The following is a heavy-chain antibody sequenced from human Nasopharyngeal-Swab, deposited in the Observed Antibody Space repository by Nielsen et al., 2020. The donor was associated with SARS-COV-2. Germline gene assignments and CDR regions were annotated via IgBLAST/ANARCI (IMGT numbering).Heavy chain of an antibody. CDR1: GFNLRSYA. V-gene: IGHV3-64*01. CDR2: ISGDGGTT. J-gene: IGHJ5*01. Sequence: GESLKFSCAASGFNLRSYAMHWVRQAPGKGLEYVSGISGDGGTTCYANSVKGRFIISRDNSKNTLYLQMGSLRPEDTAVYYCARALGGHPDSWGQGTLVTISS. CDR3: ARALGGHPDS. D-gene: IGHD2-15*01.